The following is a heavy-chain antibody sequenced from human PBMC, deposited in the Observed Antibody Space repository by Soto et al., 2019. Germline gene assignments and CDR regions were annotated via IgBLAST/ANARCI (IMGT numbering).Heavy chain of an antibody. D-gene: IGHD2-21*02. J-gene: IGHJ5*02. CDR3: AREIVTAGGNNYFDP. CDR1: GGTVASSHW. V-gene: IGHV4-4*01. Sequence: SLTCGVSGGTVASSHWWSWVRQSPSRGLEWIGNVYHTGDTNFNPSLQSRVTFSVDKSNNQFSLRLTSLTAADTAVYFCAREIVTAGGNNYFDPWGHGTLVTVSS. CDR2: VYHTGDT.